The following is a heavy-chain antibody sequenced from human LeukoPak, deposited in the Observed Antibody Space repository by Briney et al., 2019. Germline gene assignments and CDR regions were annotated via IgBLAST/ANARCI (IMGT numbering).Heavy chain of an antibody. CDR1: GYTFTSYY. V-gene: IGHV1-46*01. J-gene: IGHJ4*02. D-gene: IGHD3-10*01. Sequence: ASVKVSCKSSGYTFTSYYMHWVRQAPGQGLEWMGIINPSGGSTSYAQKFQGRVTMTRDTSTSTVYMELSSLRSEDTAVYYCARAGVDPGFDYWGQGTLVTVSS. CDR2: INPSGGST. CDR3: ARAGVDPGFDY.